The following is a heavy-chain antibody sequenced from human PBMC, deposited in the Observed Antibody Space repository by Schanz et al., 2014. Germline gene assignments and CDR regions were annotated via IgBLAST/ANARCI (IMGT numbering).Heavy chain of an antibody. CDR1: GGSISSGGSS. V-gene: IGHV4-30-2*01. J-gene: IGHJ5*01. D-gene: IGHD4-17*01. CDR2: IYHSGST. Sequence: QLQLQESGSGLVKPSQTLSLTCGVSGGSISSGGSSWNWIRLRPGKGLEWIGYIYHSGSTYYNPSLKSRVTISVDRTKNRCSLILNSVTAADTAVYYCARSPGDFPGWFDSWGQGTLVTVSS. CDR3: ARSPGDFPGWFDS.